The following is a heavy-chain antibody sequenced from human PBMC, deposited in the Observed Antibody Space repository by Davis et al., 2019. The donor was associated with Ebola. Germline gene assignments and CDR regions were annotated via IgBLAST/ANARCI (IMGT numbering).Heavy chain of an antibody. D-gene: IGHD6-19*01. CDR3: ARGYSSGWHGYFQH. CDR1: GFTFDDYA. V-gene: IGHV3-9*01. J-gene: IGHJ1*01. CDR2: ISWNSGSI. Sequence: SLKISCAASGFTFDDYAMHWVRQAPGKGLEWVSGISWNSGSIGYADSVKGRFTISRDNSKNTLYLQMNSLRAEDTAVYYCARGYSSGWHGYFQHWGQGTLVTVSS.